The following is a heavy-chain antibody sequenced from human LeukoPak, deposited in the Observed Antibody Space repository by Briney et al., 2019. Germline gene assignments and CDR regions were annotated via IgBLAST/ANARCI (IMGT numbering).Heavy chain of an antibody. CDR1: GFTVSSNY. Sequence: GGSLRLSCAASGFTVSSNYMSWVRQPPGKGLEWVSVIYSGGSTYYADSVKGRFTISRDNSKNTLYLQMNSLRAEDTAVYYCARARAEYYYGSRYYFDYWGQGTLVTVSS. D-gene: IGHD3-10*01. V-gene: IGHV3-53*01. CDR2: IYSGGST. J-gene: IGHJ4*02. CDR3: ARARAEYYYGSRYYFDY.